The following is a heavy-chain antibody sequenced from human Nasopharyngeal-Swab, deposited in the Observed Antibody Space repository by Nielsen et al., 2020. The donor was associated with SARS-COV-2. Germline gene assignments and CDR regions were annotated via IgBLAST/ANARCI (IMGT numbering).Heavy chain of an antibody. V-gene: IGHV4-30-4*01. J-gene: IGHJ4*02. CDR2: IYYSGST. CDR1: GGSISSGDYY. Sequence: SETLSLTCTVSGGSISSGDYYWSWIRQPPGKGLEWIGYIYYSGSTYYNPSLKSRVTISVGTSKNQFSLKLSSVTAADTAVYYCARAHYWYYFDYWGQGTLVTVSS. CDR3: ARAHYWYYFDY. D-gene: IGHD2-15*01.